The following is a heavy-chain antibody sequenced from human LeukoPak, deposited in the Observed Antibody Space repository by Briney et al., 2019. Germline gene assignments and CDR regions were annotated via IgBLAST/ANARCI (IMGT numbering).Heavy chain of an antibody. V-gene: IGHV3-7*01. CDR1: GFTFSSYW. CDR3: ARDRYYGSGSFDAFDI. D-gene: IGHD3-10*01. CDR2: IKQDGSEK. Sequence: GGSLRLSCAASGFTFSSYWMSWVRQAPGKGLEWVANIKQDGSEKYYVDCVKGRFTISRDNAKNSLYLQMNSLRAEDTAVYYCARDRYYGSGSFDAFDIWGQGTMVTVSS. J-gene: IGHJ3*02.